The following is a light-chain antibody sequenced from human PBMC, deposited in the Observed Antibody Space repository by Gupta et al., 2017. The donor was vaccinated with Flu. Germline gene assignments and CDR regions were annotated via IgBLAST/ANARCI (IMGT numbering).Light chain of an antibody. V-gene: IGKV1-6*01. CDR1: HGIRND. CDR2: AAS. J-gene: IGKJ1*01. Sequence: GDRGTIACRRRHGIRNDLAWYQQKPRKAPKLLIYAASSLKSGVPSMFSGSGSGKDFTLTISSLQHQDFATYYYLQDYTYPRTFGQGTKVEIK. CDR3: LQDYTYPRT.